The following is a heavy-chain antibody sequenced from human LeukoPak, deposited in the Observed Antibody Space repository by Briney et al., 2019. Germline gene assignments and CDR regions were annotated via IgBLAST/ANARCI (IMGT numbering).Heavy chain of an antibody. J-gene: IGHJ4*02. D-gene: IGHD3-3*01. CDR3: ASSPYYDFWSGTLYYFDY. V-gene: IGHV1-2*02. CDR1: GYTFTSYD. CDR2: INPNSGGT. Sequence: ASVKVSCKASGYTFTSYDINWVRQATGQGLEWMGWINPNSGGTNYAQKFQGRVTMTRDTSISTAYMELSRLRSDDTAVYYCASSPYYDFWSGTLYYFDYWGQGTLVTVSS.